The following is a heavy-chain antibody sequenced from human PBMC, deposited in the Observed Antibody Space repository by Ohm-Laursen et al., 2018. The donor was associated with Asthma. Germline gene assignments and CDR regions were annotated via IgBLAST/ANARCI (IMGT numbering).Heavy chain of an antibody. CDR2: IIPIFGTA. D-gene: IGHD2-21*02. CDR3: ARATFSTYCGGDCYYFDY. Sequence: SAKVSCKASGGTFSSYAISSVRQAPGQGLEWMGGIIPIFGTANYAQKFQGRVTITADESTSTAYMELSSLRSEDTAVYYCARATFSTYCGGDCYYFDYWGQGTLVTVSS. V-gene: IGHV1-69*13. J-gene: IGHJ4*02. CDR1: GGTFSSYA.